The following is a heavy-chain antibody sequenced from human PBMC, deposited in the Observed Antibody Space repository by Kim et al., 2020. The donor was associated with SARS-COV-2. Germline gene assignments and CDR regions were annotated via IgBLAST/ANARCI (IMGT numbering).Heavy chain of an antibody. CDR3: AKGFSGGCSCYSANDC. Sequence: GGSLRLSCAASGFTFSTYAMSWVRQVPGKGLEWVSVICGNGGNTYYADSVKGRFTISRDDSKNTLYLQMDSLRVEDTAVYYCAKGFSGGCSCYSANDCWGQGTVVTVSS. CDR2: ICGNGGNT. CDR1: GFTFSTYA. V-gene: IGHV3-23*01. J-gene: IGHJ4*02. D-gene: IGHD2-15*01.